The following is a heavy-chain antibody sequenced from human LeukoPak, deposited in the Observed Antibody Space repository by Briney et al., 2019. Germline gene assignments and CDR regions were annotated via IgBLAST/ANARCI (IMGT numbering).Heavy chain of an antibody. D-gene: IGHD5-12*01. CDR1: GDSVSSDSAA. J-gene: IGHJ4*02. CDR2: TYFRSKWYN. CDR3: ARGRGGYDPFDY. Sequence: SQTLSLTCAISGDSVSSDSAAWNWIRQSPSRGLEWLARTYFRSKWYNDYADSVKSRITINPDTSKNQFSLQLDSVTPEDTAVYYCARGRGGYDPFDYWGQGTLVTVSS. V-gene: IGHV6-1*01.